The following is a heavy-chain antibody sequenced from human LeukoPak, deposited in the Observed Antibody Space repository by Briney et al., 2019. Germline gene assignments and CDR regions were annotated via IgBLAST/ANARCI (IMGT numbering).Heavy chain of an antibody. CDR2: IKPNSGGT. J-gene: IGHJ4*02. CDR1: GYTFSGYY. Sequence: ASVKGSCKASGYTFSGYYIHWVRQAPGQGLEWMGWIKPNSGGTHFTQKFQGRVTMTRDTSISTAYMELSRLKSDDTAVYYCARANSDGYNPYFDSWGQGTLVTVSS. V-gene: IGHV1-2*02. D-gene: IGHD5-24*01. CDR3: ARANSDGYNPYFDS.